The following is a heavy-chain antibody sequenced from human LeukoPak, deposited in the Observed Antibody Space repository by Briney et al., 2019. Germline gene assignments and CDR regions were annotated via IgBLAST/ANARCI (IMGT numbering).Heavy chain of an antibody. V-gene: IGHV3-23*01. CDR3: AKDENYYGGDGFYYAPWYFDD. D-gene: IGHD3-22*01. J-gene: IGHJ4*02. CDR2: ISNDGGST. Sequence: PGGSLRLSCAASGFSFSNYWMSWVRQAPGKGLEWVSGISNDGGSTDYADSVKGRFTVSRDNSKNTLYLEMNSLRDEDTAVYYCAKDENYYGGDGFYYAPWYFDDWGQGTLVTVSS. CDR1: GFSFSNYW.